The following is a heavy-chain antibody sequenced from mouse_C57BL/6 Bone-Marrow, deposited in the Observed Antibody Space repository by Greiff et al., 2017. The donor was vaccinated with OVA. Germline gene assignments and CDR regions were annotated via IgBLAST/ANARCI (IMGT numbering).Heavy chain of an antibody. CDR3: ARPVYYYGSTSYYFDY. CDR1: GYTFTSYW. J-gene: IGHJ2*01. CDR2: IDPSDSYT. D-gene: IGHD1-1*01. Sequence: VQLQQPGAELVMPGASVKLSCKASGYTFTSYWMHWVKQRPGQGLEWIGEIDPSDSYTNYNQKFKGKSTLTVDKSSSTAYMQLSSLTSEDSAVYYCARPVYYYGSTSYYFDYWGQGTTLTVSS. V-gene: IGHV1-69*01.